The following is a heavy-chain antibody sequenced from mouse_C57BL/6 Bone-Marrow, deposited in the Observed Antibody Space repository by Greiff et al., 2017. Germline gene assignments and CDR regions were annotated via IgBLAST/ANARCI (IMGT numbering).Heavy chain of an antibody. J-gene: IGHJ1*03. Sequence: ELQLVESGGGLVQSGRSLRLSCATSGFTFSDFYMEWVRQAPGKGLEWIAASRNKANDYTTEYSASVKGRFIVSRDTSQSILYLQMNALRAEDTAMYYCARDAGYYGSSYDWYFDVWGTGTTVTVSS. V-gene: IGHV7-1*01. CDR1: GFTFSDFY. D-gene: IGHD1-1*01. CDR3: ARDAGYYGSSYDWYFDV. CDR2: SRNKANDYTT.